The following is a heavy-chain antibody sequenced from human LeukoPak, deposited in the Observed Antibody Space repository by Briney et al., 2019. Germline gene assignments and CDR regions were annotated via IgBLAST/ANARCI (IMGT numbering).Heavy chain of an antibody. Sequence: ASVKVSCKASGYTFTGYYMHWVRQAPGQGLEWMGWINPNSGGTNYAQKFQGRVTTTRDTSISTAYMELSRLRSDDTAVYYSARDRRDYDILTGYQLYYFDYWGQGTLVTVSS. D-gene: IGHD3-9*01. V-gene: IGHV1-2*02. J-gene: IGHJ4*02. CDR2: INPNSGGT. CDR3: ARDRRDYDILTGYQLYYFDY. CDR1: GYTFTGYY.